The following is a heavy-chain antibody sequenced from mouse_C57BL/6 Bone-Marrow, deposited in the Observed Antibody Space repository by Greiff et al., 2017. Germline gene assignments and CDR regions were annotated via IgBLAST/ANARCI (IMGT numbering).Heavy chain of an antibody. CDR1: GYTFTSYW. J-gene: IGHJ2*01. Sequence: QVQLQQPGAELVKPGASVKLSCKASGYTFTSYWMHWVKQRPGQGLEWIGMIHPNSGSTNYNEKFKSKATLTVDKSSSTAYMQLSSLTSEDTAVYYCTIYYGNPFDYWCQGPTLTVSS. V-gene: IGHV1-64*01. CDR3: TIYYGNPFDY. CDR2: IHPNSGST. D-gene: IGHD2-1*01.